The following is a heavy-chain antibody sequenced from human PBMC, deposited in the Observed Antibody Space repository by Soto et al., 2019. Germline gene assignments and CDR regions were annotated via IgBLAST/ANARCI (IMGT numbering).Heavy chain of an antibody. V-gene: IGHV3-7*03. D-gene: IGHD6-19*01. CDR3: ARDHSFSAVAVDY. Sequence: GGSLRLSCAASGFTFSSYWMSWVRQAPGKGLEWVANIKQDGSEKYYVDSVKGRFTISRDNAKNSLYLQMNSLRAEDTAVYYCARDHSFSAVAVDYWGQGTLVTVSS. J-gene: IGHJ4*02. CDR1: GFTFSSYW. CDR2: IKQDGSEK.